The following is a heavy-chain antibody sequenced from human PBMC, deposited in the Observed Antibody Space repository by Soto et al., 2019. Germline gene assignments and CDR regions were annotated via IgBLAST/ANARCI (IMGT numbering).Heavy chain of an antibody. J-gene: IGHJ4*02. CDR1: GFTFSSYA. CDR3: ARDGGLYGDYALDY. Sequence: GSLRLSCAASGFTFSSYAMHWVRQAPGKGLEWVAVISYDGSNKYYADSVKGRFTISRDNSKNTLYLQMNSLRAEDTAVYYCARDGGLYGDYALDYWGQGTLVTVSS. CDR2: ISYDGSNK. D-gene: IGHD4-17*01. V-gene: IGHV3-30-3*01.